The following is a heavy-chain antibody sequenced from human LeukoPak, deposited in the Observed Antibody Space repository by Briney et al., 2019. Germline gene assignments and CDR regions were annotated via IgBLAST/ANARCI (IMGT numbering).Heavy chain of an antibody. D-gene: IGHD3-10*01. V-gene: IGHV3-11*01. CDR1: GFTFSDYY. CDR2: ISSSGSTI. CDR3: ARGHVPLRYGSGSYDNLFDY. J-gene: IGHJ4*02. Sequence: PGGSLRLSCAASGFTFSDYYMSWIRQAPGKGLEWVSYISSSGSTIYYADSVKGRFTISRDNAKNSLYLQMNSLRAEDTAVYYCARGHVPLRYGSGSYDNLFDYWGQGTLVTVSS.